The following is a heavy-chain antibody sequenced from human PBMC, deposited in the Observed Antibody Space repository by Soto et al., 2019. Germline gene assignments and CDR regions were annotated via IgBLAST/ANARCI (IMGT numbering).Heavy chain of an antibody. Sequence: EVQLVESGGGLVQPGGSLRLSCAASGFTFSNYAMHWVRQAPGKGPEYVSAISNTGGSTYYANSVRGRFTISRDNSKNTLYLQMGSLRAEDMAVYYCARVGVVGTTKMLDYWGQGTLVTVSS. CDR1: GFTFSNYA. V-gene: IGHV3-64*01. D-gene: IGHD1-26*01. CDR3: ARVGVVGTTKMLDY. CDR2: ISNTGGST. J-gene: IGHJ4*02.